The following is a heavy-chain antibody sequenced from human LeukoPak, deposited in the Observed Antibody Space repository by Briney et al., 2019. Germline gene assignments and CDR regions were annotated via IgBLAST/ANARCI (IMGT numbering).Heavy chain of an antibody. V-gene: IGHV1-2*02. D-gene: IGHD5-12*01. CDR1: GYTFTDYF. CDR2: INPNSGGT. CDR3: ARGYSGYDYVDY. Sequence: GASVKVSCKASGYTFTDYFIHWVRQAPRQGLEWMGWINPNSGGTNYAQKFQDRVTMTRDTSISTASMDLSRLRSDDTALYYCARGYSGYDYVDYWGQGTLVTVSS. J-gene: IGHJ4*02.